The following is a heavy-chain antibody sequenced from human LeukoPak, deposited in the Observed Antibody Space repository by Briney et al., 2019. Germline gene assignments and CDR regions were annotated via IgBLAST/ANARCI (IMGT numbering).Heavy chain of an antibody. Sequence: GGSLRLSCAASGFTFSSYGMHWVRQAPGKGLEWVAVISYDGSNKYYADSVKGRFTISRDNSKNTLYLQMNSLRAEDTAVYYCAKDRGSYQLDYWGQGTLVTVSS. V-gene: IGHV3-30*18. D-gene: IGHD1-26*01. CDR3: AKDRGSYQLDY. J-gene: IGHJ4*02. CDR1: GFTFSSYG. CDR2: ISYDGSNK.